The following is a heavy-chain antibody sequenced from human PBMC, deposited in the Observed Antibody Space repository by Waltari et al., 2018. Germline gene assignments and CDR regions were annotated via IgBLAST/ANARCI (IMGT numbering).Heavy chain of an antibody. CDR1: GGSIISCY. CDR3: ARAFFRDGYNMFDF. CDR2: NHYSGST. D-gene: IGHD5-12*01. V-gene: IGHV4-59*01. Sequence: QVQLQESGPGLVKPSETLSLTCTVSGGSIISCYWTWIRQPPGKGLEWLGYNHYSGSTNYNPSLKSRVTISVDTSKNQFSLKLRSVTAADTAVYYCARAFFRDGYNMFDFWGLGTLVTVSS. J-gene: IGHJ4*02.